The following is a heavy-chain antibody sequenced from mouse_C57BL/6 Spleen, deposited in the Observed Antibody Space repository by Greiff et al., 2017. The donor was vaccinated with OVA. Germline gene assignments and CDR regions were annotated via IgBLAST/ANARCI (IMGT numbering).Heavy chain of an antibody. D-gene: IGHD2-4*01. CDR1: GYTFTSYW. CDR3: ARSRYDYDAWFAY. V-gene: IGHV1-64*01. Sequence: VQLQQPGAELVKPGASVKLSCKASGYTFTSYWMHWVKQRPGQGLEWIGMIHPNSGSTNYNEKFKSKATLTVDKSSSTAYMQLSSLTSEDSAVYYCARSRYDYDAWFAYWGQGTLVTVSA. CDR2: IHPNSGST. J-gene: IGHJ3*01.